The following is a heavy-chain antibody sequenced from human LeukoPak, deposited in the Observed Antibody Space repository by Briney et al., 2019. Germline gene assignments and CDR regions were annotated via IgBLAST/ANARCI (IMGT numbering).Heavy chain of an antibody. Sequence: SVKVSCKASGFTFTSSAVQWVRQARGQRLEWIGWIVVGSGNTNYAQKFQERVTITRDMSTSTAYMGLSSLRSEDTAVYYCAAFDYYYYYMDVWGKGTTVTVSS. CDR3: AAFDYYYYYMDV. CDR1: GFTFTSSA. V-gene: IGHV1-58*01. J-gene: IGHJ6*03. CDR2: IVVGSGNT.